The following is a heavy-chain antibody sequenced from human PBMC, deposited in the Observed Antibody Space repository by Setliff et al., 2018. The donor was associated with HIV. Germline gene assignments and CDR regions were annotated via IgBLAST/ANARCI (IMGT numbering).Heavy chain of an antibody. V-gene: IGHV4-31*03. Sequence: SETLSLTCTVSGGSISSGGYYWSWIRQHPGKGLEWIGYIYYSGTTYYNPSLKSRVTVSVDTSKNQFSLKLSSVTAADTAVYYCASVTIFGVVFDYWGQGTLVTVS. CDR1: GGSISSGGYY. D-gene: IGHD3-3*01. J-gene: IGHJ4*02. CDR2: IYYSGTT. CDR3: ASVTIFGVVFDY.